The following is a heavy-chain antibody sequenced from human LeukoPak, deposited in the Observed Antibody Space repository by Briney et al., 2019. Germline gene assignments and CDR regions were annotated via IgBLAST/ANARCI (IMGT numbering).Heavy chain of an antibody. V-gene: IGHV3-64*01. CDR1: GFTFSSYA. Sequence: GGSLRLSCAASGFTFSSYAMHWVRQAPGKGLEYVSAISSNGGSTYYANSVKGRFTISRDNSKNTLYLQMGSLRAEDMAVYYCARAGSSGWVSDFDYWGQGTPVTVSS. D-gene: IGHD6-19*01. CDR3: ARAGSSGWVSDFDY. J-gene: IGHJ4*02. CDR2: ISSNGGST.